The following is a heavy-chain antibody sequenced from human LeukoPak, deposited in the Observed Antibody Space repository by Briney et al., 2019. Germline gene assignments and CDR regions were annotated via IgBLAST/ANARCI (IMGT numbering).Heavy chain of an antibody. CDR3: ARDATRGLWFGELWTIYYGMDV. CDR2: IHVDANEI. V-gene: IGHV3-30*02. Sequence: GGSLRLSCAASGFTFSDEGMHWVRQAPGKGLEWVSFIHVDANEIYYADSVKGRFTISRASSKNTLHLQMNSLRAEDTAVYYCARDATRGLWFGELWTIYYGMDVWGQGTTVTVSS. J-gene: IGHJ6*02. D-gene: IGHD3-10*01. CDR1: GFTFSDEG.